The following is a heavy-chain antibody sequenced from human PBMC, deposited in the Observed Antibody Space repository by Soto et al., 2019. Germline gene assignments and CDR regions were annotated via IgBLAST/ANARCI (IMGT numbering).Heavy chain of an antibody. Sequence: LPETLSLTCSVSGGSVSDKTYYWSWIRQSPGKGLEWIGYIYYSGTTNYNPSLKSRVTISVDTSKNQFSLRLDSVTAADTALYYCARTTAVPNTLRSRYYFDYWGQGTLVTVS. CDR2: IYYSGTT. CDR3: ARTTAVPNTLRSRYYFDY. V-gene: IGHV4-61*01. J-gene: IGHJ4*02. D-gene: IGHD4-17*01. CDR1: GGSVSDKTYY.